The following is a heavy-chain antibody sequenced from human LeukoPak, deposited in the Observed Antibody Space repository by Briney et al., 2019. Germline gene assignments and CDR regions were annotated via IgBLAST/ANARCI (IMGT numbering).Heavy chain of an antibody. CDR3: ARVGIYYDSSSFDP. J-gene: IGHJ5*02. CDR1: GGSISSYY. CDR2: IYYSGST. V-gene: IGHV4-59*01. Sequence: TSETLSLTCTVSGGSISSYYWSWIRQPPGKGLEWIGYIYYSGSTNYNPSLKSGVTISVDTSKNQFSLKLSSVTAADTAVYYCARVGIYYDSSSFDPWGQGTLVTVSS. D-gene: IGHD3-22*01.